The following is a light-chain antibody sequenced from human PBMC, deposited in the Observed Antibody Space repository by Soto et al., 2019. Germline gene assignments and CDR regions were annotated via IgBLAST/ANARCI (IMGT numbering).Light chain of an antibody. Sequence: DIQMTQSPSTLSASVGDRVTITCRASQSISSWLAWYQQKPGKATKLLIYDASSLESGVPSRFSGSGSGTEFILSIITLQTDDFAAYSCQQYNSYSGTFGQGTKV. V-gene: IGKV1-5*01. CDR2: DAS. CDR3: QQYNSYSGT. J-gene: IGKJ1*01. CDR1: QSISSW.